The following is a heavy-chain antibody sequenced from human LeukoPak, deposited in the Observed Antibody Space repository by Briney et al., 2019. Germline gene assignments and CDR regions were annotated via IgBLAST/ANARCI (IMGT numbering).Heavy chain of an antibody. J-gene: IGHJ4*02. CDR3: ARGRLGRIPAAPFDC. V-gene: IGHV3-23*01. D-gene: IGHD6-13*01. CDR1: GFTFSSYA. CDR2: ISCSGGST. Sequence: GGSLRLSCAASGFTFSSYAMSWVRHAPGKGLEWVSAISCSGGSTYYAASVKGRFTISRDNSKHHMYLQMKSLRAEDTDVYDCARGRLGRIPAAPFDCWVQGTLVSVCS.